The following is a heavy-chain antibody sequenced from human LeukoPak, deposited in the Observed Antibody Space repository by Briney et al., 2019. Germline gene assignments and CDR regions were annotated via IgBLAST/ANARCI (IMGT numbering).Heavy chain of an antibody. V-gene: IGHV1-2*02. CDR2: INPNSGGT. Sequence: ASVKVSCKASGYTFTGYYMHWVRQAPGQGLEWMGWINPNSGGTNYAQKFQGRVTMTRDTSISTAYMVLSRLRSDDTAVYYCARDRCSGGSCYLKPALYYFDYWGQGTLVTVSS. D-gene: IGHD2-15*01. J-gene: IGHJ4*02. CDR1: GYTFTGYY. CDR3: ARDRCSGGSCYLKPALYYFDY.